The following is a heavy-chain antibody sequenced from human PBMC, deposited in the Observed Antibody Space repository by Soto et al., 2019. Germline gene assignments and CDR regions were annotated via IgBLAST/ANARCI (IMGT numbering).Heavy chain of an antibody. CDR3: AKFGMATTKRSAPYYIDY. D-gene: IGHD1-1*01. V-gene: IGHV3-23*01. CDR2: ISGSGGGT. CDR1: GFTFSSYA. J-gene: IGHJ4*02. Sequence: EVQVLESGGGLVQPGGSLRLSCAASGFTFSSYAMSWVRQAPGKGLEWVSSISGSGGGTYYADSVKGRFTFSRDNSKNTLYLQMNGLRAEDTAVYYCAKFGMATTKRSAPYYIDYWGQGALVTVSS.